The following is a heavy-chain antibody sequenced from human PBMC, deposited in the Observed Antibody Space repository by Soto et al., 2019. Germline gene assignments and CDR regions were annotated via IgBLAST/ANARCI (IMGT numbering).Heavy chain of an antibody. J-gene: IGHJ5*02. V-gene: IGHV3-23*01. CDR2: ISGSGGST. Sequence: GGSLRLSCAASGFTFSSYAMSWVRQAPGKGLEWVSAISGSGGSTYYADSVKDRFTISRDNSKNTLYLQMNSLRAEDTAVYYCAKGKVVLRYFDRPNWFDPWGQGTLVTVSS. CDR3: AKGKVVLRYFDRPNWFDP. CDR1: GFTFSSYA. D-gene: IGHD3-9*01.